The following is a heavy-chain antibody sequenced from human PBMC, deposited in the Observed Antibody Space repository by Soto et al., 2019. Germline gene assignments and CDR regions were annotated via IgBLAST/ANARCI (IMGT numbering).Heavy chain of an antibody. J-gene: IGHJ6*02. CDR3: ARAFRYYDFWSGYSVDSYYYYGMDV. V-gene: IGHV3-13*01. CDR2: IGTAGDT. Sequence: GGSLRLSCAASGFTFSSYDMHWVRQATGKGLEWVSAIGTAGDTYYPGSVKGRFTISRENAKNSLYLQMNSLRAGDTAVYYCARAFRYYDFWSGYSVDSYYYYGMDVWGQGTTVTVSS. D-gene: IGHD3-3*01. CDR1: GFTFSSYD.